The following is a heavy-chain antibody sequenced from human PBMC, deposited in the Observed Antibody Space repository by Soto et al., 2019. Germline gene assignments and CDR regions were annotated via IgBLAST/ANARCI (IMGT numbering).Heavy chain of an antibody. V-gene: IGHV3-30*03. D-gene: IGHD3-3*02. Sequence: QVQLVESGGGVVQPGRSLRLSCAASGFTFSNYRMHWVRQAPGKGLDWLTIISHDGNTKYYADSVQGRFTISRDNSRNTLYLQMNSLRPEDTALYFCARGSPVVGTWLISSWGQGALVTVSS. CDR1: GFTFSNYR. J-gene: IGHJ5*02. CDR3: ARGSPVVGTWLISS. CDR2: ISHDGNTK.